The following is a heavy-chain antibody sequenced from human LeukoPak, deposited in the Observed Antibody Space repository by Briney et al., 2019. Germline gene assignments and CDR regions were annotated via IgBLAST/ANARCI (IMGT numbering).Heavy chain of an antibody. J-gene: IGHJ6*02. Sequence: GSLRLSCAASGFTFSSYGMHWVRQAPGKGLEWVAVISYDGSNKYYADSVKGRFTISRDNSKNTLYLQMNSLRAEDTAVYYCAKGRPIDVWGQGTTVTVSS. V-gene: IGHV3-30*18. CDR3: AKGRPIDV. CDR1: GFTFSSYG. CDR2: ISYDGSNK. D-gene: IGHD6-6*01.